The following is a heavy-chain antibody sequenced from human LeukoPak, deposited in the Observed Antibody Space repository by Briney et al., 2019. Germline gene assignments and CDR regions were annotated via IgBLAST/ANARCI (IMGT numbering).Heavy chain of an antibody. CDR2: ISSSNTI. CDR3: ARDRDGYNESPQTH. D-gene: IGHD5-24*01. V-gene: IGHV3-48*01. Sequence: GGSLRLSCAASGFTFSAHGMNWVRQAPGKGLEWVSYISSSNTIYYADSVKGRFTISRDNAKNSLYLQMNSLRAEDTAVYYCARDRDGYNESPQTHWGQGTMVTVSS. J-gene: IGHJ3*01. CDR1: GFTFSAHG.